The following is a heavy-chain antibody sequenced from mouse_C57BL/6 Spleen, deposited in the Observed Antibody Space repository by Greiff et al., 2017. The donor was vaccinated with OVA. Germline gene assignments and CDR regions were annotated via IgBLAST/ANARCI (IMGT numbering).Heavy chain of an antibody. D-gene: IGHD2-2*01. CDR3: AIGYDEGYFDV. V-gene: IGHV1-42*01. Sequence: VQLKESGPELVKPGASVKISCKASGYSFTGYYMNWVKQSPEKSLEWIGEINPRTGGTTYNQKFKAKAPLTVDKSSSTAYMQLKSRTSEDSAFYYSAIGYDEGYFDVWGTGTTVTVSS. CDR1: GYSFTGYY. J-gene: IGHJ1*03. CDR2: INPRTGGT.